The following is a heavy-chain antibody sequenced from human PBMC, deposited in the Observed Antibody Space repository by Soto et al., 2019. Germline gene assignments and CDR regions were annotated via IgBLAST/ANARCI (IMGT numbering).Heavy chain of an antibody. V-gene: IGHV1-69*13. D-gene: IGHD1-1*01. CDR1: GGTFSSYA. J-gene: IGHJ5*02. Sequence: GASVKVSWKASGGTFSSYAISWVRQAPGQGLEWMGGIIPIFGTANYAQKFQGRVTMTGDASTSTVYMELSSLRSEDTAVYYCARGATGTTSAWFDPWGQGTLVTVSS. CDR3: ARGATGTTSAWFDP. CDR2: IIPIFGTA.